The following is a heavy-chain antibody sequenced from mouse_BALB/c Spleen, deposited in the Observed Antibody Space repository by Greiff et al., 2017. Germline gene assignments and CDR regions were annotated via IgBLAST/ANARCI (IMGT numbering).Heavy chain of an antibody. Sequence: DVQLQESGPGLVKPSQSLSLTCSVTGYSITSGYYWNWIRQFPGNKLEWMGYISYDGSNNYNPSLKNRISITRDTSKNQFFLKLNSVTTEDTATYYCATYRYSAMDYWGQGTSVTVSS. CDR3: ATYRYSAMDY. D-gene: IGHD2-14*01. CDR1: GYSITSGYY. J-gene: IGHJ4*01. CDR2: ISYDGSN. V-gene: IGHV3-6*02.